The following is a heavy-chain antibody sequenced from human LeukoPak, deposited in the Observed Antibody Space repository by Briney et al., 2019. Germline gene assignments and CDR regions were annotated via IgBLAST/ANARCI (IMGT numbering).Heavy chain of an antibody. Sequence: GGSLRLSCAASGFTFNTYWMSWVRQAPGKGLERVGNIKQDGSEKNYMDSVKGRFTISRDNAKNSLYLQMNSLRAEDTAVYYCARDSATKVRGPVIGSTDFWGQGTLVTVSS. CDR1: GFTFNTYW. CDR3: ARDSATKVRGPVIGSTDF. J-gene: IGHJ4*02. CDR2: IKQDGSEK. D-gene: IGHD3-10*01. V-gene: IGHV3-7*01.